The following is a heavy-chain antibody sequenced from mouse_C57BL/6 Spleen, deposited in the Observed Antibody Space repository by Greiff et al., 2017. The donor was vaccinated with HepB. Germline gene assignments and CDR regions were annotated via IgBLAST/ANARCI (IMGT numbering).Heavy chain of an antibody. CDR2: INPYNGGT. D-gene: IGHD1-1*01. Sequence: VQLKQSGPVLVKPGASVKMSCKASGYTFTDYYMNWVKQSHGKSLEWIGVINPYNGGTSYNQKFKGKATLTVDKSSSTAYMQLSSLTSEDSAVYYCARVRGSSYFDYWGQGTTLTVSS. V-gene: IGHV1-19*01. CDR3: ARVRGSSYFDY. CDR1: GYTFTDYY. J-gene: IGHJ2*01.